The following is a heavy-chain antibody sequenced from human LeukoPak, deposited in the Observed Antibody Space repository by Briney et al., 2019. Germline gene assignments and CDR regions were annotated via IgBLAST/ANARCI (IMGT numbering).Heavy chain of an antibody. CDR2: ISSSSSTI. V-gene: IGHV3-48*01. J-gene: IGHJ4*02. CDR1: GFTFSIYS. D-gene: IGHD5-12*01. Sequence: GGSLRLSCAASGFTFSIYSMNWVRQAPGKGLEWVSYISSSSSTIYYADSVKGRFTISRDNAKNSLYLQMNSLRAEDTAVYYCARDKVVAMWLFGFDYWGQGTLVTVSS. CDR3: ARDKVVAMWLFGFDY.